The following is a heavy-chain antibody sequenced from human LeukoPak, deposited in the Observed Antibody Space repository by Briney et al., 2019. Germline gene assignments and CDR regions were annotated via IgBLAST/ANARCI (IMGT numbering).Heavy chain of an antibody. CDR1: GYTFTSYY. D-gene: IGHD6-19*01. J-gene: IGHJ5*02. CDR3: ARGEFIAVDPYNWFDP. V-gene: IGHV1-46*01. CDR2: INPSGGST. Sequence: ASVKVSCKASGYTFTSYYMHWVRQAPGQGLEWMGIINPSGGSTSYAQKFQGRVTMTRDTSTSTVYMELSSLRSEDTAVYYCARGEFIAVDPYNWFDPWGQGTLVTVSS.